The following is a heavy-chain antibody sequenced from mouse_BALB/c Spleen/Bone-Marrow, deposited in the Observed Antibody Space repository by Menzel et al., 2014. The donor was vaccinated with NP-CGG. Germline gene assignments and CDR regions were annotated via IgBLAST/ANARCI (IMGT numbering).Heavy chain of an antibody. CDR3: AAYYRYLAWFAY. J-gene: IGHJ3*01. CDR1: GFNTKDTY. Sequence: EVKLMESGAELVKPGASVKLSCTASGFNTKDTYMHWVKQRPEQGPEWIGRIDPANGNTKYDPKFQGKATITAGTSSNTAYRQLSSLTSEDTAVYYCAAYYRYLAWFAYWGQGTLVTVSA. CDR2: IDPANGNT. V-gene: IGHV14-3*02. D-gene: IGHD2-14*01.